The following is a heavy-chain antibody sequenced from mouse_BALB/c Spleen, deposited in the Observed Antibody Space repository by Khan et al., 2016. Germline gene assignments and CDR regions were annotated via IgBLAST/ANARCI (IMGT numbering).Heavy chain of an antibody. Sequence: EMELVESGGGLVQPGGSLKLSCAASGFTFSSYGMSWVRQTPDKRLELVATINSNGGSTYYPDSVKGRFTISRDNAKNTLYLQMSSLKSEDTAMYYCARGGYGYHYFDYWGQGTTLTVSS. CDR1: GFTFSSYG. V-gene: IGHV5-6-3*01. J-gene: IGHJ2*01. CDR3: ARGGYGYHYFDY. D-gene: IGHD1-2*01. CDR2: INSNGGST.